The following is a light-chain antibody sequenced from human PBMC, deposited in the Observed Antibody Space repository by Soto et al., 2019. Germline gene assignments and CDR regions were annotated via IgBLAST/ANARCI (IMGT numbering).Light chain of an antibody. CDR3: QQYGSSPPWT. CDR2: GAS. CDR1: ESVSSSY. Sequence: EIVLTQSPGTLSLSPGERATLSCRAIESVSSSYLAWYQQTPGQAPRLLIYGASSRATGIPDRFSGSGSGTDFTLTISRLEPEDFAVYYCQQYGSSPPWTFGQGTKV. V-gene: IGKV3-20*01. J-gene: IGKJ1*01.